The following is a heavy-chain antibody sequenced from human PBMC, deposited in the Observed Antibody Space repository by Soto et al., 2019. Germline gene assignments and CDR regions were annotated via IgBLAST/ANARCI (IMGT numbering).Heavy chain of an antibody. V-gene: IGHV3-30*03. CDR3: ARGGLGCLEWLSYYFDY. J-gene: IGHJ4*02. Sequence: GGSLRLSCAASGFTFSSYGMHWVRQAPGKGLEWVAVISYDGSNKYYADSVKGRFTISRDNSKNTLYLQMNSLRAEDTAVYYWARGGLGCLEWLSYYFDYWGQGTLVTVSS. CDR2: ISYDGSNK. CDR1: GFTFSSYG. D-gene: IGHD3-3*01.